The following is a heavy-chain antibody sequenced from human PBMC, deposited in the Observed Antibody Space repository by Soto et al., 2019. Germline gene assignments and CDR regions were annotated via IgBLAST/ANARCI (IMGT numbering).Heavy chain of an antibody. CDR2: IYHSGST. Sequence: PSETLSLTCTVSGGSISSYYWSWIRQPPGKGLEWIGYIYHSGSTNYNPSLKSRVTISVDTSKNQFSLKLTSVTAADTAVYYCARVGYYDSSGYYYFDDCGQGTLVTVSS. V-gene: IGHV4-59*01. CDR1: GGSISSYY. D-gene: IGHD3-22*01. CDR3: ARVGYYDSSGYYYFDD. J-gene: IGHJ4*02.